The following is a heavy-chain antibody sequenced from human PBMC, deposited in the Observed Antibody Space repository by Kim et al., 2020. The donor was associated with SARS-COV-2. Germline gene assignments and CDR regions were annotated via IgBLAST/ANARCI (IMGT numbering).Heavy chain of an antibody. V-gene: IGHV7-4-1*02. CDR3: ARGLLWPYLHWFDP. J-gene: IGHJ5*02. D-gene: IGHD2-21*01. Sequence: ASVKVSCKVSGYTFTRYAMNWVRQAPGQGLEWMGWINTNTGKTMYAQGFTGRFAISLDTSVSTAYMQLSSLKAEDTAVYYCARGLLWPYLHWFDPWGQGTLVTVSS. CDR1: GYTFTRYA. CDR2: INTNTGKT.